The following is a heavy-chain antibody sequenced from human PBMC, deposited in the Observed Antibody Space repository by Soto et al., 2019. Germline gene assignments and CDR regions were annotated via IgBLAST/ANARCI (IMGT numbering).Heavy chain of an antibody. Sequence: EVQLVESGGGLVQPGGSLRLSCAASGFTFSSYWMHWVRQAPGKGLVWVSRINRDVSRTSYADSVKGRFTISRDNAKNTLYLQMNSLRAEDTAVYYCAVAVAGPTAIGYWGQGTLVTVSS. V-gene: IGHV3-74*01. CDR1: GFTFSSYW. D-gene: IGHD6-19*01. CDR2: INRDVSRT. CDR3: AVAVAGPTAIGY. J-gene: IGHJ4*02.